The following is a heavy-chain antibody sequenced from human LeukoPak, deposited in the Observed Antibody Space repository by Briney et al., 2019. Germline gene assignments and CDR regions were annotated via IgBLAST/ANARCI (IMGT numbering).Heavy chain of an antibody. CDR3: ASGAVAGTIDY. Sequence: GGIIPIFGTANYAQKFQGRGTITADESTSTAYMELSSLRSEDTAVYYCASGAVAGTIDYWGQGTPVTVSS. V-gene: IGHV1-69*01. J-gene: IGHJ4*02. CDR2: IIPIFGTA. D-gene: IGHD6-19*01.